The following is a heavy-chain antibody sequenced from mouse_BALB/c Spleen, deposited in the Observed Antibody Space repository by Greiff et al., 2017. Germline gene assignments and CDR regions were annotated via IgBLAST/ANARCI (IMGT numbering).Heavy chain of an antibody. Sequence: VQLQQSGAELAKPGASVKMSCKASGYTFTSYWMHWVKQRPGQGLEGIGYINPSTGYTEYNQKFKDKATLTADKSSSTAYMQLSSLTSEDSAVYYCARDYYGSSLSAMDYWGQGTSVTVSS. D-gene: IGHD1-1*01. CDR1: GYTFTSYW. CDR2: INPSTGYT. CDR3: ARDYYGSSLSAMDY. J-gene: IGHJ4*01. V-gene: IGHV1-7*01.